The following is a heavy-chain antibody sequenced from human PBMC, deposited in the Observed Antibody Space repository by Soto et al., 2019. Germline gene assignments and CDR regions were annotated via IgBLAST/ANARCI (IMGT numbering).Heavy chain of an antibody. V-gene: IGHV1-18*01. Sequence: QVQLLQSGAEVKKPGASVKVSCKASGYTFTNYGITWVRQAPGQGLEWMGWIGAYNGNTHYTERLQGRVTMTTDTSTSTAYMERRGLRSDDSAVYYCARVPQLVGYFYYYMDVWGNGTTVTVSS. J-gene: IGHJ6*03. D-gene: IGHD6-6*01. CDR1: GYTFTNYG. CDR2: IGAYNGNT. CDR3: ARVPQLVGYFYYYMDV.